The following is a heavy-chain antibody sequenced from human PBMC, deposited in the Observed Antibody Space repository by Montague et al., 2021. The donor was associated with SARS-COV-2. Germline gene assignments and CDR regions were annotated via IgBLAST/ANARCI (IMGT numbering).Heavy chain of an antibody. Sequence: CAISGDSVSSNTATWNWIRQSPSRGLEWLGRTYYRSKWYHDYAISLKSRITINPDTSKNQLSLQQSSVAPEDTAVFYCARTTTRMLYPENAFDIWGQGTMVTVSS. CDR1: GDSVSSNTAT. V-gene: IGHV6-1*01. D-gene: IGHD2-15*01. CDR2: TYYRSKWYH. J-gene: IGHJ3*02. CDR3: ARTTTRMLYPENAFDI.